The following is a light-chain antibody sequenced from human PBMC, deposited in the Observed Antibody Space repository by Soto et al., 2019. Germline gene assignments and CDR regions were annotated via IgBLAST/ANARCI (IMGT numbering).Light chain of an antibody. CDR3: AAWDDSLNGWV. V-gene: IGLV1-44*01. CDR1: SSNIGSNA. Sequence: QSVLTQPPSASGTPGQRVTISCSGSSSNIGSNAVSWYHQLPGTAPKLLIYTDNQRPSGVPDRFSGSKSGTSASLAVSGLQSVDEADYYCAAWDDSLNGWVFGGGTKLTVL. J-gene: IGLJ3*02. CDR2: TDN.